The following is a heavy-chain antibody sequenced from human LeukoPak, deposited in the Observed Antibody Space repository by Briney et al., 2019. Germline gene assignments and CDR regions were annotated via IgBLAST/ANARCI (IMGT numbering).Heavy chain of an antibody. Sequence: SQTLSLTCTVSGGSIGSGGYYWSWIRQHPGKGLEWIGYIYYSGSTYYNPSLKSRVTISVDTSKNQFSLKLSSVTAADTAVYYCARDLGREGYRPDYGMDVWGQGTTVTVSS. CDR1: GGSIGSGGYY. V-gene: IGHV4-31*03. J-gene: IGHJ6*02. CDR2: IYYSGST. D-gene: IGHD3/OR15-3a*01. CDR3: ARDLGREGYRPDYGMDV.